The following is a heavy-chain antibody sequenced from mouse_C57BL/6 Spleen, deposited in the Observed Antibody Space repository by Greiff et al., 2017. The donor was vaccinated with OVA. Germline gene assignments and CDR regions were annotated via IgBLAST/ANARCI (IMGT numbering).Heavy chain of an antibody. CDR3: AREDGYDRGFAY. CDR2: IYPRSGNT. V-gene: IGHV1-81*01. Sequence: VQLQQSGAELARPGASVKLSCKASGYTFTSYGISWVKQRTGQGLEWIGEIYPRSGNTYYNEKFKGKATLTADKSSSTAYMELRSLTSEDSAVYFCAREDGYDRGFAYWGQGTLVTVSA. CDR1: GYTFTSYG. D-gene: IGHD2-2*01. J-gene: IGHJ3*01.